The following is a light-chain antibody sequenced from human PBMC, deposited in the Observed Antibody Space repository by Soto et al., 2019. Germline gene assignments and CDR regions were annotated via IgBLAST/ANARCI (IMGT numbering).Light chain of an antibody. J-gene: IGLJ1*01. V-gene: IGLV2-8*01. CDR2: EVD. Sequence: QSVLTRPPSASGSPGQSVTMSCTGTSSDVGGYNYVSWYQHHPGKAPKLIIYEVDERPSGVPDRFSGSKSGNTASLTVSGLQAEDEADYYCSSYVGSNNFPYVFGTGTKVTVL. CDR3: SSYVGSNNFPYV. CDR1: SSDVGGYNY.